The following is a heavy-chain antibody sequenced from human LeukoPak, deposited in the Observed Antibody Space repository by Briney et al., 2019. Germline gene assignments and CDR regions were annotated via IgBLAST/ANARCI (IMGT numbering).Heavy chain of an antibody. D-gene: IGHD4-23*01. Sequence: SETLSLTCTVSGGSISSYYWSWIRQPPGKGLEWIGYITYSGSTNYNPSLKSRVTISVDTSKNQFSLKLSSVTAADTAVYYCARANTVDYYYYYMDVWGKGTTVTISS. CDR2: ITYSGST. J-gene: IGHJ6*03. CDR3: ARANTVDYYYYYMDV. CDR1: GGSISSYY. V-gene: IGHV4-59*01.